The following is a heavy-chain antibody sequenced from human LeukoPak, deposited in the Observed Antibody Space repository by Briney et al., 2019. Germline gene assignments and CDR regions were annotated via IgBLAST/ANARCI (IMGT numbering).Heavy chain of an antibody. CDR1: GGSISSYY. Sequence: SETLSLTCTVSGGSISSYYWSWIRQPAGKGLEWIGRIYTSGSTNYNPSLKSRVTMSVDTSKNQFSLKLSSVTAADTAVYYCARDGITIFGVAEDYYYYMDVWGKGTTVTVSS. D-gene: IGHD3-3*01. V-gene: IGHV4-4*07. CDR2: IYTSGST. J-gene: IGHJ6*03. CDR3: ARDGITIFGVAEDYYYYMDV.